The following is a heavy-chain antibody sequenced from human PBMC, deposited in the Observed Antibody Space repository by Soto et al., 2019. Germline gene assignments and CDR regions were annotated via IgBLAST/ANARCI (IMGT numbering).Heavy chain of an antibody. V-gene: IGHV3-30*18. J-gene: IGHJ6*03. CDR2: ISYDGSNK. D-gene: IGHD3-3*01. Sequence: QVQLVESGGGVVQPGRSLRLSCAASGFTFSSYGMHWVRQAPGKGLEWVAVISYDGSNKYYADSVKGRFTISRDNSKNTLYLQMNSLRAEDTAVYYCAKDEYHDFWSGYYTWYYYMDVWGKGTTVTVSS. CDR3: AKDEYHDFWSGYYTWYYYMDV. CDR1: GFTFSSYG.